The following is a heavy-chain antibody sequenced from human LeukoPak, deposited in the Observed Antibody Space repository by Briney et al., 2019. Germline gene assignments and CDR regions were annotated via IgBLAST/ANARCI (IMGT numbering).Heavy chain of an antibody. Sequence: SETLSLTCTVSGGSLSSYYWTWIRQPPGKGLEWIGYIYESGSPNYNPSLKSRVTISLDTSKNQFSLMLNSVTPADTAVYFCARDGGRRGWFDPWGQGTLVTVSS. J-gene: IGHJ5*02. CDR3: ARDGGRRGWFDP. V-gene: IGHV4-59*01. CDR1: GGSLSSYY. CDR2: IYESGSP.